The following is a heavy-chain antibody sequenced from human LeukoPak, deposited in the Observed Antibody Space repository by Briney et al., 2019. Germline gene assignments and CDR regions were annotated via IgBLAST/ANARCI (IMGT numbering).Heavy chain of an antibody. CDR1: GFTFSSYW. D-gene: IGHD2-2*01. Sequence: GGSLRLSCGASGFTFSSYWMHWVRQAPGKGLVWVSRINGDGSSTSYADSLKGRFTISRDNAKNTLYLEMNSLRAEDTAVYSCARGFVVPAAPLDYWGQGTLVTVSS. CDR3: ARGFVVPAAPLDY. CDR2: INGDGSST. V-gene: IGHV3-74*01. J-gene: IGHJ4*02.